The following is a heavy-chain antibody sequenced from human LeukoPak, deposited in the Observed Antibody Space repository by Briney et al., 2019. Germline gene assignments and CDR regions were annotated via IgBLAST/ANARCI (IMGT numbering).Heavy chain of an antibody. V-gene: IGHV3-21*04. D-gene: IGHD6-19*01. CDR2: ISSSGSYI. CDR1: GFTFSSYT. J-gene: IGHJ6*02. Sequence: GGSLRLSCAASGFTFSSYTMNWVRQAPGKGLEWVSSISSSGSYIFYADSVKGRFTISRDNAKNSLYLQMNSLRAEDTALYYCASGGIAVAGIRALYYGMDVWGQGTTVTVSS. CDR3: ASGGIAVAGIRALYYGMDV.